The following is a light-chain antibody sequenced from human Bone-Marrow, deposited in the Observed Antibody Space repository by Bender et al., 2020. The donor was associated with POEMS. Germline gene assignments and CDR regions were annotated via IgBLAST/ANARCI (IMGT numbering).Light chain of an antibody. J-gene: IGLJ3*02. V-gene: IGLV1-44*01. CDR3: QSYDSSLSGV. CDR1: NSNIGTNA. CDR2: SDN. Sequence: QSVLTQPPSASGTPGQRVTISCSGSNSNIGTNAVNWYQQFPGTAPKLLFYSDNQRPSGVPDRFYAFTSGTSASLAITGIQAEDEADYYCQSYDSSLSGVFGGGTKLTVL.